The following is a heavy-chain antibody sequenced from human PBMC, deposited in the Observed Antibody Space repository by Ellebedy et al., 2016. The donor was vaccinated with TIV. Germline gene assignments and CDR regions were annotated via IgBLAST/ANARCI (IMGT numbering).Heavy chain of an antibody. V-gene: IGHV3-73*01. CDR3: TRRVVGATPFDY. J-gene: IGHJ4*02. Sequence: PGGSLRLSCAASGFTFSGSAMHWVRQASGKGLEWVGRIRSKANSYATAYAASVKGRFTISRDDSKNTAYLQMKSLKTEDTAVYYCTRRVVGATPFDYWGQGTLVTVSS. CDR1: GFTFSGSA. CDR2: IRSKANSYAT. D-gene: IGHD1-26*01.